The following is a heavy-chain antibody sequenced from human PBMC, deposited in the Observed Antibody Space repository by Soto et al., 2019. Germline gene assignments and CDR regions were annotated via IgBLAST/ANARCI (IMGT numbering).Heavy chain of an antibody. CDR2: ISYDGSNK. J-gene: IGHJ4*02. V-gene: IGHV3-30-3*01. CDR1: GFTFSSYA. Sequence: GGSLRLSCAASGFTFSSYAMHWVRQAPGKGLEWVAVISYDGSNKYYADSVKGRFTISRDNSKNTLYLQMNSLRAEDTAVYYCARDLRKFYYFDSWGQGTQVTVSS. CDR3: ARDLRKFYYFDS. D-gene: IGHD4-17*01.